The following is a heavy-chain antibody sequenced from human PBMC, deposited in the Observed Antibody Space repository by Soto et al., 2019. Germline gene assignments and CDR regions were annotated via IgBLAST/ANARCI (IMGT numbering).Heavy chain of an antibody. CDR2: IKQDGSDK. Sequence: EVQLVESGGGLVQPGGSLRLSCAASGFTFSSYWMSWVRQAPGKGLQWVANIKQDGSDKYYVDSVKGRFTISRDNAKNSLLLQLHSLRAEDTSVYYCARTYCCGVTCYGMPLWHWGQGTLVTVSS. CDR1: GFTFSSYW. D-gene: IGHD2-15*01. CDR3: ARTYCCGVTCYGMPLWH. J-gene: IGHJ4*02. V-gene: IGHV3-7*04.